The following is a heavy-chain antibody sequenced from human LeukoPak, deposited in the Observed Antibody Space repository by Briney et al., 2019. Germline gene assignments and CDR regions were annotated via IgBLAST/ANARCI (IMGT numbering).Heavy chain of an antibody. CDR1: GGSISGSY. J-gene: IGHJ4*02. CDR2: MYNSGST. Sequence: SETLSLTCTVSGGSISGSYWSCIRQPPGKGLEWIAYMYNSGSTNYNPSLKSRVTISIDTSKNQFSLKLSSLTAADTAIYYCARGIESYGDYGYWGQGILVTVSS. D-gene: IGHD4-17*01. V-gene: IGHV4-59*01. CDR3: ARGIESYGDYGY.